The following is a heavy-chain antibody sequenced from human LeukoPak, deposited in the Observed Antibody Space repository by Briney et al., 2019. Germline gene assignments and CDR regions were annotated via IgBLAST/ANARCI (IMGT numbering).Heavy chain of an antibody. Sequence: SVKVSCKASGGTFSSYAISWVRQAPGQGLEWMGGIIPIFGTANYAQKFQGRVTITADESTSTAYMELASLRPDDTAIYYCTRGSSSQYFQHWGQGTLVTVSS. D-gene: IGHD6-6*01. CDR2: IIPIFGTA. CDR3: TRGSSSQYFQH. J-gene: IGHJ1*01. V-gene: IGHV1-69*13. CDR1: GGTFSSYA.